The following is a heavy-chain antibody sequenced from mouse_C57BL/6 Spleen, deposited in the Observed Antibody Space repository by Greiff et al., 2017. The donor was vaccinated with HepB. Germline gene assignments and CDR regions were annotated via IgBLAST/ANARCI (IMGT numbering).Heavy chain of an antibody. J-gene: IGHJ4*01. CDR2: INPNYGTT. D-gene: IGHD4-1*01. CDR1: GYSFTDYN. CDR3: ARGALTGTYYAMDY. Sequence: VQLKESGPELVKPGASVKISCKASGYSFTDYNMNWVKQSNGKSLEWIGVINPNYGTTSYNQKFKGKATLTVDQSSSTAYMQLNSLTSEDSAVYYCARGALTGTYYAMDYWGQGTSVTVSS. V-gene: IGHV1-39*01.